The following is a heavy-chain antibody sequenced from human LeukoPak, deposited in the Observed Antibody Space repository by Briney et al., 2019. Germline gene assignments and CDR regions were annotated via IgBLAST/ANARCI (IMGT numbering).Heavy chain of an antibody. D-gene: IGHD1-20*01. CDR1: GSTFSSHW. J-gene: IGHJ4*02. CDR2: IKYDGSEK. CDR3: ARHLVTGTFDF. V-gene: IGHV3-7*01. Sequence: PGGSLRLSCAAPGSTFSSHWMSWVRQAPGKGPEWVANIKYDGSEKFYVGSVKGRFTISRDNAKNSLYLQMNSLRAEDTAVYYCARHLVTGTFDFWGQGTLVTVSS.